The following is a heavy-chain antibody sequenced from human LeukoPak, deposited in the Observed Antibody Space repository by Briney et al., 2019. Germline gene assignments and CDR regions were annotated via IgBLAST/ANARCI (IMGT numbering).Heavy chain of an antibody. J-gene: IGHJ4*02. D-gene: IGHD3-10*01. CDR2: ISYYGSNK. V-gene: IGHV3-30-3*01. CDR1: GFTFSSYA. Sequence: GGSLRLSCAASGFTFSSYAMHWVRQAPGKGLEWVAVISYYGSNKYYADSVKGRFTISRDNSKNTLYLQMNSLRAEDTAVYYCARGGYYGSGSYYDYWGQGTPVTVSS. CDR3: ARGGYYGSGSYYDY.